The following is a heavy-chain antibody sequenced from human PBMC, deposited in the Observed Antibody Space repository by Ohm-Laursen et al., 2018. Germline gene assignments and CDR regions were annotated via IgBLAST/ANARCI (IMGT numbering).Heavy chain of an antibody. Sequence: SDTLSLTCTISSDSISSYYWNWIRQPPGKGLEWIGYIYYSGSTNYNPSLKSRVTISVDTSKNQFSLKLSSVTAADTAVYYCARQESSGWYPDYWGQGTLVTVSS. CDR3: ARQESSGWYPDY. V-gene: IGHV4-59*08. D-gene: IGHD6-19*01. CDR2: IYYSGST. CDR1: SDSISSYY. J-gene: IGHJ4*02.